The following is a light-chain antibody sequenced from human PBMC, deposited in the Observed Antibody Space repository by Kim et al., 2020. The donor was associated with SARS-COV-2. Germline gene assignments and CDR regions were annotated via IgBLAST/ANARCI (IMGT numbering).Light chain of an antibody. Sequence: TVSPGARAALSCRASQSVNSDLAWYQHKPGQAPRLLIYDASTRATGVPARFSGSGSGTEFTFTVSSLQSDDFAVYYCQQYEYWRSFGQGTKVDIK. CDR1: QSVNSD. V-gene: IGKV3-15*01. CDR2: DAS. CDR3: QQYEYWRS. J-gene: IGKJ1*01.